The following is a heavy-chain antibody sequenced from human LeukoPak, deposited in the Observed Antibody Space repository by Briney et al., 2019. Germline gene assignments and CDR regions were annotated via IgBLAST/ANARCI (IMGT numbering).Heavy chain of an antibody. D-gene: IGHD2-2*01. CDR1: GASISTNTYY. CDR3: ARYCSGSSCSGESWFDP. J-gene: IGHJ5*02. CDR2: IYYSGST. Sequence: SETLSLTCTVSGASISTNTYYWGWIRQPPGKGLEWIGSIYYSGSTYDNPSLKSRVTISVDTSKNQFSLKLSSVTAADTAVYFCARYCSGSSCSGESWFDPWGQGTLVTVSA. V-gene: IGHV4-39*01.